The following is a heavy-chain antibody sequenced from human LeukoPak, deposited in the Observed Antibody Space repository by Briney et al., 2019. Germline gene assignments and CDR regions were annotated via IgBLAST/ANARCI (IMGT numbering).Heavy chain of an antibody. CDR3: PRERGADSSGWYSYY. Sequence: GGSLRLSCAASGFTFSSYSMNWGRQAPGKGLEWVSYISSSSSTIYYADSVKGRFTISRDNAKNSLYLQMNSLRAEDTAVYYCPRERGADSSGWYSYYWGQGTLVTVSS. J-gene: IGHJ4*02. CDR1: GFTFSSYS. CDR2: ISSSSSTI. V-gene: IGHV3-48*01. D-gene: IGHD6-19*01.